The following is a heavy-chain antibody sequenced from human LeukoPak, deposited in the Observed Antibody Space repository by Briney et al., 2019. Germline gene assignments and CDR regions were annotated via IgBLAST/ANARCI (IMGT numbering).Heavy chain of an antibody. CDR2: FGTRSTSV. D-gene: IGHD3-22*01. V-gene: IGHV3-21*01. J-gene: IGHJ4*02. CDR3: AREVSEGFDF. Sequence: GGSPRLSCTASGFTFSGYSMNWIRQAPGKGLEWVSSFGTRSTSVYHAGSVKGRFAISRDNAKNSLYLQMNSLRAEDTALYYCAREVSEGFDFWGQGTLVTVSS. CDR1: GFTFSGYS.